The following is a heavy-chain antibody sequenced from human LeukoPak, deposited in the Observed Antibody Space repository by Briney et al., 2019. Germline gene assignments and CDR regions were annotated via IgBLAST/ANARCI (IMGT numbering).Heavy chain of an antibody. J-gene: IGHJ4*02. CDR2: ISSSSSTI. CDR1: GFTFSNAW. V-gene: IGHV3-48*04. CDR3: ASTYYDILTGYSAFDY. Sequence: GGSLRLSCAASGFTFSNAWMSWVRQAPGKGLEWVSYISSSSSTIYYADSVKGRFTISRDNAKNSLYLQMNSLRAEDTAVYYCASTYYDILTGYSAFDYWGQGTLVTVSS. D-gene: IGHD3-9*01.